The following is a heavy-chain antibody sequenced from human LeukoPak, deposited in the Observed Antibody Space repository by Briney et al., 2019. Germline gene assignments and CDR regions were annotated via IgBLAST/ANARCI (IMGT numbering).Heavy chain of an antibody. Sequence: GGSLRLSCAASRFTFSSYAMHWVRQAPGKGLEWAAVISYDGSNKYYADSVKGRFTISRDNSKNTLYLQMNSLRAEDTAVYYCARDEGVAARPLTGPRSQYYYYYYGMDVWGQGTTVTVSS. V-gene: IGHV3-30-3*01. CDR2: ISYDGSNK. CDR1: RFTFSSYA. J-gene: IGHJ6*02. CDR3: ARDEGVAARPLTGPRSQYYYYYYGMDV. D-gene: IGHD6-6*01.